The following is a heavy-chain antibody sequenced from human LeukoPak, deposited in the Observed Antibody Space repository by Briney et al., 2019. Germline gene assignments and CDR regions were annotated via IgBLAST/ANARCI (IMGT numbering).Heavy chain of an antibody. V-gene: IGHV4-38-2*02. D-gene: IGHD6-13*01. Sequence: SETLSLTCTVSGYSISSGYYWGWIRQPPGKGLEWIGSIYHSGSTNYNPSLKSRVTISVDTSKNQFSLKLKSVTAADTAVYYCARKEGGQLANTRRWFDPWGQGTLVTVSS. CDR2: IYHSGST. J-gene: IGHJ5*02. CDR1: GYSISSGYY. CDR3: ARKEGGQLANTRRWFDP.